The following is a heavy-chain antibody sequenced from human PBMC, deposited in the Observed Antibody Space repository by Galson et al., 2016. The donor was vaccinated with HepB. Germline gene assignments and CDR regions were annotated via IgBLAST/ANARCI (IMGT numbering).Heavy chain of an antibody. J-gene: IGHJ4*02. V-gene: IGHV3-21*01. Sequence: SLRLSCADSGFTFSSDSMNWVRQAPGKGLEWISSISRSSSLIYYADSVTGRFTISRDNAKRSLYLQMNSLRVEDTAVYYCAREGLADGSYFDYWGQGTPVTISS. CDR2: ISRSSSLI. CDR3: AREGLADGSYFDY. D-gene: IGHD5-24*01. CDR1: GFTFSSDS.